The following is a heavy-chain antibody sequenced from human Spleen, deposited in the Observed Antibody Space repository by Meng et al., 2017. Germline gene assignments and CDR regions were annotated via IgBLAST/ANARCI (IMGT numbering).Heavy chain of an antibody. D-gene: IGHD3-10*01. Sequence: ASVKVSCKASGYTFTGYWLHWVRQVPGQGLEWMGRINPNNGDTSCAQKFQGRVTMATDTSTSTAYMVLRSLRSDDTAVYYCARDRRELLMRSLGYFDYWGQGTLVTVSS. V-gene: IGHV1-2*06. CDR3: ARDRRELLMRSLGYFDY. CDR2: INPNNGDT. J-gene: IGHJ4*02. CDR1: GYTFTGYW.